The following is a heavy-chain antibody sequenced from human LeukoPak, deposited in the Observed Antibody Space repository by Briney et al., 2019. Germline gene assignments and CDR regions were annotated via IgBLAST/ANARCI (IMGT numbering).Heavy chain of an antibody. V-gene: IGHV3-21*01. CDR3: ARDGYYDSSGYYYSPSAFDY. D-gene: IGHD3-22*01. J-gene: IGHJ4*02. CDR1: GFTFSSYS. Sequence: PGGSLRLSCAASGFTFSSYSMNWVRQAPGKGLEWVSSISSSSSYIYYADSVKGRFTISRDNAKNSLYLQMNSLRAEDTAVYYCARDGYYDSSGYYYSPSAFDYWGQGTLVTVSS. CDR2: ISSSSSYI.